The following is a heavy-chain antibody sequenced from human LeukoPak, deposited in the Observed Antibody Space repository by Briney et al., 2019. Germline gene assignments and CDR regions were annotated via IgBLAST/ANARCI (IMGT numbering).Heavy chain of an antibody. CDR1: GGAISSYY. V-gene: IGHV4-59*01. D-gene: IGHD3-10*01. CDR3: ARVDYYGYYYYYMDV. CDR2: IYYSGST. Sequence: SETLSLTCTVSGGAISSYYWSWIRQPPGKGLEWIGYIYYSGSTNYNPSLKSRVTISVDTSKNQFSPKLSSVTAADTAVYYCARVDYYGYYYYYMDVWGKGTTVTISS. J-gene: IGHJ6*03.